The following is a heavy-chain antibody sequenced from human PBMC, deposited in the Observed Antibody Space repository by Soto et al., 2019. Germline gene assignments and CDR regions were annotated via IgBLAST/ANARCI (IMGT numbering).Heavy chain of an antibody. Sequence: PGESLKISCKGSGYSFTTYWIGWVRQMPGKGLEWMGIVYPGDSETRYSPSFQGQVTISADKSISTAYLQWSSLKASDTAMYYCARHTPWFGERVAPLDYWGQGTLVSVSS. D-gene: IGHD3-10*01. CDR2: VYPGDSET. J-gene: IGHJ4*02. CDR3: ARHTPWFGERVAPLDY. CDR1: GYSFTTYW. V-gene: IGHV5-51*01.